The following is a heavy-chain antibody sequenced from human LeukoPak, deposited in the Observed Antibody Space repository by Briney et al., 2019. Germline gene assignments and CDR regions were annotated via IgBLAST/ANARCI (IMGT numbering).Heavy chain of an antibody. J-gene: IGHJ4*02. CDR2: FDPEDGET. CDR1: GYTLTELS. Sequence: ASVKVSCKVSGYTLTELSMHWVRQAPGKGLEWMGGFDPEDGETIYAQKFQGRVTMTEDTSTDTAYMELSSLRPEDTAVYYCATSTYYYDSSGYGYWGQGTLVTVSS. D-gene: IGHD3-22*01. V-gene: IGHV1-24*01. CDR3: ATSTYYYDSSGYGY.